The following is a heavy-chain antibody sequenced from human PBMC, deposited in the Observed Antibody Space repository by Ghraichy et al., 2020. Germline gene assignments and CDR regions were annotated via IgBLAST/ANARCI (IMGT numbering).Heavy chain of an antibody. CDR3: ARGHSSPGEDALDI. CDR2: INSEGSRI. CDR1: GFTFSSYW. D-gene: IGHD6-13*01. V-gene: IGHV3-74*01. J-gene: IGHJ3*02. Sequence: GGSLRLSCAASGFTFSSYWMHWVRQAPGKGLVWVSRINSEGSRINYADSVKGRFTISRDNAKNTLYLQVNSLRAEDTAVYYCARGHSSPGEDALDIWGQGTMVAVSS.